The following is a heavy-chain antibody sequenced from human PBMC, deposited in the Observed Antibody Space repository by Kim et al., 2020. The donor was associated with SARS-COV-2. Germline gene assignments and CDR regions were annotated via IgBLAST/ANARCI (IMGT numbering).Heavy chain of an antibody. J-gene: IGHJ6*02. CDR3: ARDGSGWFYYYYYYGMDV. Sequence: KGRVTISRDNAKNSLYLQMSSRRAEDTAVYYCARDGSGWFYYYYYYGMDVWGQGTTVTVSS. V-gene: IGHV3-11*06. D-gene: IGHD6-19*01.